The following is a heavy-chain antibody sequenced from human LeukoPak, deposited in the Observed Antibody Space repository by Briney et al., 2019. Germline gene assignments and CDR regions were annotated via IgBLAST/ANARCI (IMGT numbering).Heavy chain of an antibody. D-gene: IGHD3-9*01. CDR3: ARRRFDWLLSRKNNWFDP. J-gene: IGHJ5*02. CDR2: INHSGST. Sequence: SETLSLTCAVYGGSFSGYYWSWIRQPPGKGLEWIGEINHSGSTNYSPSLKSRVTISVGTSKNQFSLKLSSVTAADTAVYYCARRRFDWLLSRKNNWFDPWGQGTLVTVSS. CDR1: GGSFSGYY. V-gene: IGHV4-34*01.